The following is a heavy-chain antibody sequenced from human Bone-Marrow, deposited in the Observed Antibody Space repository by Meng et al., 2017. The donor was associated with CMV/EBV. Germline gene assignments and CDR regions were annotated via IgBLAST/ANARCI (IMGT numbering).Heavy chain of an antibody. V-gene: IGHV3-74*01. CDR1: GGSFSSYW. Sequence: ETLSLTCAVYGGSFSSYWMHWVRQAPGKGLVWVSRINSDGSSTSYADSVKGRFTISRDNAKNTLYLQMNSLRAEDTAVYYCASIGGTMIPTRRGYYGMDVWGQGTTVTVSS. D-gene: IGHD3-22*01. J-gene: IGHJ6*02. CDR2: INSDGSST. CDR3: ASIGGTMIPTRRGYYGMDV.